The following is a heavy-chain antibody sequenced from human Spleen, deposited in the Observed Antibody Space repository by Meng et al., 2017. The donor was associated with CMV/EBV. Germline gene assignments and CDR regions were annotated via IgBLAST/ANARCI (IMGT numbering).Heavy chain of an antibody. V-gene: IGHV1-69*10. CDR3: SLSTRGTYYYYGMDV. J-gene: IGHJ6*02. CDR2: IIPILGIA. Sequence: SVKVSCKASGGTFSSYAISWVRQAPGQGLEWMGGIIPILGIANYAQKFQGRVTITADKSTSTAYMELSSLRSEDTAVYYCSLSTRGTYYYYGMDVWGQGTTVTVSS. D-gene: IGHD3-16*01. CDR1: GGTFSSYA.